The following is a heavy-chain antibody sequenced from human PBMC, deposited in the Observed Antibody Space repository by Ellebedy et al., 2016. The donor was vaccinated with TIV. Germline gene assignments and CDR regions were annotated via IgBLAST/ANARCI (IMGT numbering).Heavy chain of an antibody. J-gene: IGHJ4*02. Sequence: SETLSLTXAVYGGSFSGYYWSWIRQPPGKGLEWIGEINHSGTTNYNPSLKSRLIISVDTSKNQFSLRLSSVTAADTAVYYCARFRMIRIGGVIAADYYFDYWGQGTLVTVSS. V-gene: IGHV4-34*01. CDR3: ARFRMIRIGGVIAADYYFDY. CDR2: INHSGTT. CDR1: GGSFSGYY. D-gene: IGHD3-16*02.